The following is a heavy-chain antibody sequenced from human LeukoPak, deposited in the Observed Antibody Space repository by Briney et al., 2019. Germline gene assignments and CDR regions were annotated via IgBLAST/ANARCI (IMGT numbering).Heavy chain of an antibody. CDR2: IHYSGSA. J-gene: IGHJ4*02. CDR1: GGSFSGYY. V-gene: IGHV4-34*01. CDR3: ARGILSGYYFDS. D-gene: IGHD2-15*01. Sequence: ASETLSLTCAVYGGSFSGYYWSWIRQSPGKGLEWIAEIHYSGSASYNPSLKSRVTISGDSSKNQVSLRVTSVTAADTAEYYCARGILSGYYFDSWGQGSLVTVSS.